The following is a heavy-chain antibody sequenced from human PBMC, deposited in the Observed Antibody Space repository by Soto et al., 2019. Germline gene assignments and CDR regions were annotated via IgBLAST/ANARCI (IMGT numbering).Heavy chain of an antibody. CDR1: GFTFSSYA. D-gene: IGHD2-15*01. J-gene: IGHJ4*02. CDR2: ISGSGGST. CDR3: ATAKLLLPWLFDY. V-gene: IGHV3-23*01. Sequence: GGSLRLSCAASGFTFSSYAMSWVRQAPGKGLEWVSAISGSGGSTYYADSVKGRFTISRDNSKNTLFLQMNSLRAEDTAVYYCATAKLLLPWLFDYWGQGTLVTVSS.